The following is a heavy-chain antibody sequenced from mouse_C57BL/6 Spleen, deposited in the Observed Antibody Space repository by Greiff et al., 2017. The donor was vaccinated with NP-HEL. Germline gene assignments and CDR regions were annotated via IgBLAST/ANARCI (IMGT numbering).Heavy chain of an antibody. J-gene: IGHJ3*01. CDR1: GYTFTDYY. Sequence: VQLQQSGPELVKPGASVKISCKASGYTFTDYYMNWVKQSHGKSLEWIGALNPNNGGTSYNQKFKGKATLTVYKSSSTAYMELRSLTSEDSAVYYCVWLREGDWFAYWGQGTLVTVSA. CDR3: VWLREGDWFAY. D-gene: IGHD2-2*01. V-gene: IGHV1-26*01. CDR2: LNPNNGGT.